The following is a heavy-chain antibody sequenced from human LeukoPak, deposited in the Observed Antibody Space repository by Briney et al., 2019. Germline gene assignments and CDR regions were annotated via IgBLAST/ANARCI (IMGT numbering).Heavy chain of an antibody. J-gene: IGHJ4*02. V-gene: IGHV3-48*01. CDR2: ITGSGTDI. Sequence: GGSLRLSCAASGFTFSSYSMNWVRQAPGKGPEWLSWITGSGTDIIYADSVKGRFTISRDNAKNSLYLQMNSLRAEDTAMYYCARDQDYGFTYWGQGTLVTVSS. D-gene: IGHD4-17*01. CDR3: ARDQDYGFTY. CDR1: GFTFSSYS.